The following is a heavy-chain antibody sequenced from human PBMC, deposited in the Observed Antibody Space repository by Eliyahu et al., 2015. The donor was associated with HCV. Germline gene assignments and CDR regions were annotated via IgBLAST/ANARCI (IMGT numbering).Heavy chain of an antibody. J-gene: IGHJ4*02. CDR2: FSGSGGST. D-gene: IGHD6-6*01. CDR1: GFTFSSYA. Sequence: EVQLLDSGGGLVQPGGSLRLSCAASGFTFSSYAMNWVRQAPGKGLEWVSTFSGSGGSTYYADSVKGRFTISRDNSKNTLYLQMNSLRAEDTAVYYCAKDVGALAARFFDYWGQGTLVTVSS. CDR3: AKDVGALAARFFDY. V-gene: IGHV3-23*01.